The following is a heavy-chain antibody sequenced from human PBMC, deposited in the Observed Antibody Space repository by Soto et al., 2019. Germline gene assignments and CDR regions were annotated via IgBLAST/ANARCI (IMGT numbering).Heavy chain of an antibody. CDR2: ISGSGGST. J-gene: IGHJ4*02. V-gene: IGHV3-23*01. CDR1: GFTFSSYA. D-gene: IGHD4-17*01. CDR3: AKHKYGDYVDYFDY. Sequence: GESLKISCAASGFTFSSYAMSWVRQAPGKGLEWVSAISGSGGSTYYADSVKGRFTISRDNSKNTLYLQMNSLRAEDTAVYYCAKHKYGDYVDYFDYWGQGTLVTVSS.